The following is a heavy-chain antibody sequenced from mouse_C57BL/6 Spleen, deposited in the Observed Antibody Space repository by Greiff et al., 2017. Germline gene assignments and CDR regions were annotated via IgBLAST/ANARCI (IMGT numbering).Heavy chain of an antibody. J-gene: IGHJ2*01. CDR1: GYTFTSYW. V-gene: IGHV1-72*01. CDR2: IDPNSGGT. CDR3: ARAFCDDYECYVDY. D-gene: IGHD2-4*01. Sequence: QVQLQQPGAELVKPGASVKLSCKASGYTFTSYWMHWVKQRPGRGLEWIGRIDPNSGGTKYNEKFKGKVTLTIDKPSSTAYMQLSSLTSKDSAVYYCARAFCDDYECYVDYWGQGTTLTVSS.